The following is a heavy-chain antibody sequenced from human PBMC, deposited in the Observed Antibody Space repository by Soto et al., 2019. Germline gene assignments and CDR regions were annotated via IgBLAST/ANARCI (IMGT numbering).Heavy chain of an antibody. CDR3: ARVRVTIFGVVPNYYGMDV. Sequence: QVQLVQSGAEVKKPGSSVKVSCKASGGTFSSYAISCVRQAPGQGLEWMGGIIPIFGTANYAQKFQGRVTITADESTSTAYMELSSLRSEDTAVYYCARVRVTIFGVVPNYYGMDVWGQGTTVTVSS. CDR1: GGTFSSYA. J-gene: IGHJ6*02. V-gene: IGHV1-69*01. CDR2: IIPIFGTA. D-gene: IGHD3-3*01.